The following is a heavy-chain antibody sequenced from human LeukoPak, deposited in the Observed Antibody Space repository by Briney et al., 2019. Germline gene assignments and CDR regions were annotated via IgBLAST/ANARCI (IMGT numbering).Heavy chain of an antibody. CDR1: GGRFKSYG. CDR2: INPNSGGT. D-gene: IGHD3-9*01. V-gene: IGHV1-2*02. J-gene: IGHJ3*02. CDR3: ASEGSLTRYFDWLLPGGAFDI. Sequence: ASVKVSCKTIGGRFKSYGFSWVRQAPGQGLEWMGWINPNSGGTNYAQKFQGRVTMTRDTSISTAYMELSRLRSDDTAVYYCASEGSLTRYFDWLLPGGAFDIWGQGTMVTVSS.